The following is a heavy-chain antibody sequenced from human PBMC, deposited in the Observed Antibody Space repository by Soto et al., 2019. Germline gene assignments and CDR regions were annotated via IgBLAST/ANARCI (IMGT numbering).Heavy chain of an antibody. J-gene: IGHJ6*03. CDR3: GSTNYNPSLKSRVTISVDTSKNQFSLKLSSVTAADTAVYYCARDKSDAGYDFWSGYYRTSYYMDV. D-gene: IGHD3-10*01. CDR2: IKQDGSEK. CDR1: GFTFSSYW. Sequence: PGGSLRLSCAASGFTFSSYWMSWVRQAPGKGLEWVANIKQDGSEKYYVDSVKGRFTISRDNAKNSLYLQMNSLRAEDTAIYYSGSTNYNPSLKSRVTISVDTSKNQFSLKLSSVTAADTAVYYCARDKSDAGYDFWSGYYRTSYYMDVWGKGTTVTVSS. V-gene: IGHV3-7*01.